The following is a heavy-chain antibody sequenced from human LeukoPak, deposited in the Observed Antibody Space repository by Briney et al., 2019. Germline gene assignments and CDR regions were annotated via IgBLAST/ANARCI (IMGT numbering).Heavy chain of an antibody. Sequence: GGSLRLSCAASGFTFGTYSMSWVRQAPGKGLEWVANIKQDGSEKYYVDSVKGGFTISRDNAKKSLYLQMNSVRAEDTAVYYCARENYDFWSGYGNYYYYYMDVWGKGTTVTVSS. CDR2: IKQDGSEK. CDR3: ARENYDFWSGYGNYYYYYMDV. V-gene: IGHV3-7*01. D-gene: IGHD3-3*01. CDR1: GFTFGTYS. J-gene: IGHJ6*03.